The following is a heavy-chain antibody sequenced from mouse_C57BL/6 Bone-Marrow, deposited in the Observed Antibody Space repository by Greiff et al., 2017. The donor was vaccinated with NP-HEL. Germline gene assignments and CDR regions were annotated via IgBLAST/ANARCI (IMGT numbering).Heavy chain of an antibody. Sequence: VQLKQSGPELVKPGASVKISCKASGYSFTGYYMHWVKQSHGNILDWIGYIYPYNGVSSYNQKFKGKATLTVDKSSSTAYMELRSLTSEDSAVYYCARDHYSNYTYYAMDYWGQGTSVTVSS. CDR1: GYSFTGYY. D-gene: IGHD2-5*01. V-gene: IGHV1-31*01. CDR3: ARDHYSNYTYYAMDY. CDR2: IYPYNGVS. J-gene: IGHJ4*01.